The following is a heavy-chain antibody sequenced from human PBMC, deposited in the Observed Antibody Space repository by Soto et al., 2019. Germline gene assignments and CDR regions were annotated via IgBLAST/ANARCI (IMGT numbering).Heavy chain of an antibody. Sequence: ASVKVSCKASGYTFTGYYMHWVRQAPGQGLEWMGWINPNSGGTNYAQKFQGWVTMTRDTSISTAYMELSRLRSDDTAVYYCARAEWGTVVLFDYWGQGTLVTVSS. CDR3: ARAEWGTVVLFDY. J-gene: IGHJ4*02. D-gene: IGHD4-17*01. V-gene: IGHV1-2*04. CDR2: INPNSGGT. CDR1: GYTFTGYY.